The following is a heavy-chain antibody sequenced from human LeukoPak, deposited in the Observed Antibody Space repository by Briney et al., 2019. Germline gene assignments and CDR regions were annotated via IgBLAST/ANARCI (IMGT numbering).Heavy chain of an antibody. CDR2: ISGSGGTT. D-gene: IGHD6-19*01. Sequence: PGGSLRLSCAASGFTFSSYAMRWVRQAPGKGLEWVSAISGSGGTTKYADSVKGRFTISRDNSKNTLYLQMNSLRGEDTALYYCAKALSAWYNFDYWGQGTLVTVSS. V-gene: IGHV3-23*01. CDR3: AKALSAWYNFDY. CDR1: GFTFSSYA. J-gene: IGHJ4*02.